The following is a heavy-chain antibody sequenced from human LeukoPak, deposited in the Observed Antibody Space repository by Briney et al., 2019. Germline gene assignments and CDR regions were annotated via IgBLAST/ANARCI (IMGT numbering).Heavy chain of an antibody. CDR3: ATGTSSSWLPLDY. CDR2: ISSSSSYI. V-gene: IGHV3-21*01. J-gene: IGHJ4*02. CDR1: GFTFSSYS. Sequence: GGSLRLSCAASGFTFSSYSMNWVRQAPGKGLEWVSSISSSSSYIYYADSVKGRFTISRDNAKNTLYLQMNSLRAEDTAVYYCATGTSSSWLPLDYWGQGTLVTVSS. D-gene: IGHD6-13*01.